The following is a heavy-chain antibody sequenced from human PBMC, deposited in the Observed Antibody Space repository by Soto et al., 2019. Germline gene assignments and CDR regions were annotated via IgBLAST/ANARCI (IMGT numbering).Heavy chain of an antibody. V-gene: IGHV1-2*02. CDR1: GYPITTSY. Sequence: QVQLVQSGTEVKKPGAPVKVSCMVSGYPITTSYIHWVRQAPGQGLEWMGWIDPRSGGTVYEQKFQGRVTMTRDTSISTVYMDLSGLTSDDTALYYCATDDYGIFPYWGQGSLVTVSS. CDR3: ATDDYGIFPY. D-gene: IGHD3-10*01. J-gene: IGHJ4*02. CDR2: IDPRSGGT.